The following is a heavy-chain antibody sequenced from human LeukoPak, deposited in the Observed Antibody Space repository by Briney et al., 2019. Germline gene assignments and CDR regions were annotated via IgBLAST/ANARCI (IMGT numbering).Heavy chain of an antibody. CDR1: GLTFSSNW. CDR2: INPDGSEK. CDR3: ARDDRSRCLFDY. J-gene: IGHJ4*02. V-gene: IGHV3-7*01. D-gene: IGHD1-26*01. Sequence: GGSLRLSCVVSGLTFSSNWMSWFRQAPGKGLEWVANINPDGSEKNYADSVKGRFTISRDNAKNSLYLQMNSLRAEDSAMYYCARDDRSRCLFDYWGQGTLVTVSS.